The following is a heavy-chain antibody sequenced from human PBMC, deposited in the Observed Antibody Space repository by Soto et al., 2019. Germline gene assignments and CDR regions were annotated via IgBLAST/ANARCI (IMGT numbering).Heavy chain of an antibody. CDR3: ARQGYSSSWYSSYYYYYGMDV. J-gene: IGHJ6*02. CDR2: IDPSDSYT. CDR1: GYSFTSYW. V-gene: IGHV5-10-1*01. D-gene: IGHD6-13*01. Sequence: GESLKISCKGSGYSFTSYWISWVRQMPGKGLEWMGRIDPSDSYTNYSPSFQGHVTISADKSISTAYLQWSSLKASDTAMYYCARQGYSSSWYSSYYYYYGMDVSGQVTKVTFSS.